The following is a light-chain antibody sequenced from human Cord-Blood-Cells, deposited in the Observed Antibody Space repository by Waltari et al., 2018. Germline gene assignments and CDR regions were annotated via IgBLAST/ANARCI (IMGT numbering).Light chain of an antibody. V-gene: IGKV3-20*01. CDR3: QQYGSSPYT. Sequence: EIVLTQSPSTLSLSPGEKAPLSCRASQSVSSSYLAWSQQKPGQAPGLLIYGASSRATGIPDRFSGSGSGTDFTLTISRLEPEDFAVYYCQQYGSSPYTFGQGTKLEIK. J-gene: IGKJ2*01. CDR1: QSVSSSY. CDR2: GAS.